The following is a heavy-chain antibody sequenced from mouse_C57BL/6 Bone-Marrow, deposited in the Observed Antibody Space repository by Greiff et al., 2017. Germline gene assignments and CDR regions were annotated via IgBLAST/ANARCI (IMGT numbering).Heavy chain of an antibody. V-gene: IGHV5-4*01. D-gene: IGHD4-1*01. CDR2: ISDGGSYT. Sequence: EVQLVESGGGLVKPGGSLKLSCAASGFTFSSYAMSWVRQTPEKRLEWVATISDGGSYTYYPDNVKGRFTISRDNAKNNLYLQMSHLKSEDTAMYYCARDLTGTGYWGQGTTLTVSS. CDR3: ARDLTGTGY. J-gene: IGHJ2*01. CDR1: GFTFSSYA.